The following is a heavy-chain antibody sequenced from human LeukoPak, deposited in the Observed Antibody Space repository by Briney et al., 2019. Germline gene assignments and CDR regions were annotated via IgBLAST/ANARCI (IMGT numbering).Heavy chain of an antibody. Sequence: PGGSLRLSCAASGFTFDDYAMNWVRQAPGKGLEWVGFIRSKAYGGTTEYAASVKGRFTISRDDSKSIAYLQMNSLKTEDTAVYYCTRVVGNMVRGVIITRNWFDPWGQGTLVTVSS. CDR2: IRSKAYGGTT. V-gene: IGHV3-49*04. CDR1: GFTFDDYA. J-gene: IGHJ5*02. CDR3: TRVVGNMVRGVIITRNWFDP. D-gene: IGHD3-10*01.